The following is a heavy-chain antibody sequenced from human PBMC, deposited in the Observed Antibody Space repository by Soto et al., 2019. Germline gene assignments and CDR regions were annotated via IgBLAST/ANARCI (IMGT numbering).Heavy chain of an antibody. V-gene: IGHV3-11*01. CDR2: ITTRGIST. CDR1: GFTFSDYD. CDR3: ARNGGTFDP. D-gene: IGHD7-27*01. Sequence: NPGGSLRLSCAASGFTFSDYDMSWIRQAPGKGLEWVSYITTRGISTYYADSVKGRFTISRDDAKNSLSLQMNSLRTEDTAVYYCARNGGTFDPWGQGTQVTVSS. J-gene: IGHJ5*02.